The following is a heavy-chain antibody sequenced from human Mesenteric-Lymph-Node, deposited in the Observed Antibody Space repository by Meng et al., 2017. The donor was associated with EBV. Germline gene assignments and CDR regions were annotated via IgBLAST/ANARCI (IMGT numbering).Heavy chain of an antibody. CDR2: ISYDGSNK. D-gene: IGHD4-17*01. CDR3: ARGDYGDSPFDY. CDR1: GFTYSNYG. V-gene: IGHV3-30*03. J-gene: IGHJ4*02. Sequence: QVQLVESXXGXVQPEXXLXXSCAASGFTYSNYGMHWVRQAPGKGLEWVAVISYDGSNKYYTDSVKGRFTISRDNSKNTLYLQMNSLRDEDTAVYYCARGDYGDSPFDYWGQGTLVTVSS.